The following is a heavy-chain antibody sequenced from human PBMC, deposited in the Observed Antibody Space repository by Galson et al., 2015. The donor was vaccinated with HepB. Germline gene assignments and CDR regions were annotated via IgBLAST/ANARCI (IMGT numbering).Heavy chain of an antibody. CDR2: VSYTGNT. CDR3: ARAAGDTSTYANDY. CDR1: GVSIRSSLYY. Sequence: ETLSLTCTVSGVSIRSSLYYWVWVRQPPEKGLEWIGSVSYTGNTYYKSSLKSRVTISADMSKNQFTLKMNSVTAADTAVCYCARAAGDTSTYANDYWGQGTLVTVAS. D-gene: IGHD2-2*01. J-gene: IGHJ4*02. V-gene: IGHV4-39*06.